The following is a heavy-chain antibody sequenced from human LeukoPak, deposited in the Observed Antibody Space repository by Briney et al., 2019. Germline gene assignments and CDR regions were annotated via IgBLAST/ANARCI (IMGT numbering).Heavy chain of an antibody. CDR2: ISYNGSP. Sequence: SETLSLTCSVSGGSISTYNWNWIRQPPRKGLEWIGYISYNGSPDYSPSFKSRVTMSVDTSKGHFSLKLTSLTAADTAVYYCARFRGTSSWHQEVFDYWGQGTLVTVSS. CDR3: ARFRGTSSWHQEVFDY. V-gene: IGHV4-59*08. J-gene: IGHJ4*02. CDR1: GGSISTYN. D-gene: IGHD2-2*01.